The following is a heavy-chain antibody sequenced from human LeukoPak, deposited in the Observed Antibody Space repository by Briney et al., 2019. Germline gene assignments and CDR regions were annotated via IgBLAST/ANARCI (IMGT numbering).Heavy chain of an antibody. CDR3: ARVEVQLWFFDY. Sequence: GGSLRLSCAASGFTFSSYAMSWIRQAPGKGLEWVSYISSSGSTIYYADSVKGRFTISRDNAKNSLYLQMNSLRAEDTAVYYCARVEVQLWFFDYWGQGTLVTVSS. CDR2: ISSSGSTI. CDR1: GFTFSSYA. J-gene: IGHJ4*02. V-gene: IGHV3-11*04. D-gene: IGHD5-18*01.